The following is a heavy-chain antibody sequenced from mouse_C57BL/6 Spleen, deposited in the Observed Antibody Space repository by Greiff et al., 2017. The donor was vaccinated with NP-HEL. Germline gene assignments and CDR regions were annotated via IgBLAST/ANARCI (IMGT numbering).Heavy chain of an antibody. D-gene: IGHD2-4*01. Sequence: EVQLQQSGPELVKPGASVKISCKASGYSFTGYYMHWVKQSSEKSLEWIGEINPSTGGTSYNQKFKGKATLTVDKSSSTAYMQLKSLTSEDSAVYYWARSDYDLAWFAYGGQGTLVTVSA. CDR1: GYSFTGYY. CDR2: INPSTGGT. V-gene: IGHV1-43*01. J-gene: IGHJ3*01. CDR3: ARSDYDLAWFAY.